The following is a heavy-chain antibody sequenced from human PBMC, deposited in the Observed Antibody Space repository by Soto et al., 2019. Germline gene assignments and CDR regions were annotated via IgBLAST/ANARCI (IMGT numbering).Heavy chain of an antibody. CDR1: GFTFTSSA. D-gene: IGHD6-25*01. V-gene: IGHV1-58*02. J-gene: IGHJ3*02. CDR2: IVVGSGNT. CDR3: ALYRYSSGWPWAFDI. Sequence: SVKVSCKASGFTFTSSAMQWVRQARGQRLEWIGWIVVGSGNTNYAQKFQERVTITGDMSTSTAYMELSSLRSEDTAVYYCALYRYSSGWPWAFDIWGQGTMVTVSS.